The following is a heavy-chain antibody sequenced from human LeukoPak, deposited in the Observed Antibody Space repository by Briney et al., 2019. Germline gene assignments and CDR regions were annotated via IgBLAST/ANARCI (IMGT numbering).Heavy chain of an antibody. D-gene: IGHD5-18*01. Sequence: PSETLSLTCTVSGGSNSLYYWSWIRQPPGKGLEWIGYIYYSGSTNYNPSLKSRVTISVDTSKNQFSLKLSSVTAADTAVYYCARVAMVTGYYFDYWGQGTLVTVSS. CDR2: IYYSGST. V-gene: IGHV4-59*01. CDR1: GGSNSLYY. J-gene: IGHJ4*02. CDR3: ARVAMVTGYYFDY.